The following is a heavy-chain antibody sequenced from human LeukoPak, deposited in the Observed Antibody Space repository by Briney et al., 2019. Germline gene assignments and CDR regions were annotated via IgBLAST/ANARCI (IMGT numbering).Heavy chain of an antibody. CDR2: INAGNGNT. J-gene: IGHJ4*02. D-gene: IGHD1-26*01. V-gene: IGHV1-18*01. CDR1: GYTFTSYG. CDR3: ARSPRDLGAPPYYFDY. Sequence: ASVKVSCKASGYTFTSYGISWVRQAPGQRLEWMGWINAGNGNTKYSQKFQGRVTITRDTSASTAYMELSSLRSEDTAVYYCARSPRDLGAPPYYFDYWGQGTLVTVSS.